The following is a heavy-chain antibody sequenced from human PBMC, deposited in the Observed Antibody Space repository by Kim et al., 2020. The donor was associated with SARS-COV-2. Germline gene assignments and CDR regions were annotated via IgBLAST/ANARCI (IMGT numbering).Heavy chain of an antibody. CDR3: AKDRLTLNYYDSSGDYYGRYFFDY. CDR2: ISGDDIST. J-gene: IGHJ4*02. CDR1: GFTFNSYA. Sequence: GGSLRLSCATSGFTFNSYAMSWVRQAPGKGLDWVSGISGDDISTYYADSVKGRFTISRDNSKNTLYLQMNSLRAEDTAVYYCAKDRLTLNYYDSSGDYYGRYFFDYWGQGTGVTVSS. D-gene: IGHD3-22*01. V-gene: IGHV3-23*01.